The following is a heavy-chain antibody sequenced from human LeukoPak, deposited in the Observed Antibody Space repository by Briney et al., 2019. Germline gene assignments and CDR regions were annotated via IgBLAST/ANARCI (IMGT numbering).Heavy chain of an antibody. CDR1: GFTFSNYA. CDR3: VIWGDYDVLTGYYVPDY. Sequence: PGASLRLSCVASGFTFSNYAMSWVRQAPGKGLEWVSAITGSGTNIYYADSLKGRFTTSRDNSKNTVFLQMNSLRHEDTAIYYCVIWGDYDVLTGYYVPDYWGQGTLVTVAS. J-gene: IGHJ4*02. D-gene: IGHD3-9*01. V-gene: IGHV3-23*01. CDR2: ITGSGTNI.